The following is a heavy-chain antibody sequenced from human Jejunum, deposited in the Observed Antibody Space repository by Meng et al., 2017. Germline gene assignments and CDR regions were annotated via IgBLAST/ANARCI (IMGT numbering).Heavy chain of an antibody. Sequence: QVQLVQSGAEVKKPGASVKGSCKASGYTFTSCAMHWVRQAPGQRLEWMGWINAGNGNTKYSQKFQGRVTFTRDTSASTAYMELSSLESEDTAVYYCATLNIAVAGYWGQGTLVTVSS. J-gene: IGHJ4*02. V-gene: IGHV1-3*01. CDR2: INAGNGNT. CDR1: GYTFTSCA. CDR3: ATLNIAVAGY. D-gene: IGHD6-19*01.